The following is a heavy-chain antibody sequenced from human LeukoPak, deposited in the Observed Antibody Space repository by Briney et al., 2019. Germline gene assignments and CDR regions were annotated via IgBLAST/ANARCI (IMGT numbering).Heavy chain of an antibody. V-gene: IGHV1-3*01. CDR3: AREREGFWSGTYYYYGMDV. J-gene: IGHJ6*02. D-gene: IGHD3-3*01. Sequence: ASVKVSCKASGGTFSSYAISWVRQAPGQRLEWMGWINAGNGNTKYSQKFQGRVTITRDTSASTAYMELSSLRSEDTAVYYCAREREGFWSGTYYYYGMDVWGQGTTVTVSS. CDR2: INAGNGNT. CDR1: GGTFSSYA.